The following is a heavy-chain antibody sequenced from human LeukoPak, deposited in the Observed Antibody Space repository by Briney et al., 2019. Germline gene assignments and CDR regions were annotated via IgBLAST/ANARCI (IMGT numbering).Heavy chain of an antibody. CDR3: ARDILDVGATHYFDY. Sequence: TETLSLTCTVPGASITTYYWSWIRQPPGKGLQYIGQIHSSGSANYNPSLNGRVAMSLDASKNQFSLTVSSVTAADTAIYYCARDILDVGATHYFDYWGQGSLLTVSS. CDR1: GASITTYY. CDR2: IHSSGSA. D-gene: IGHD1-26*01. J-gene: IGHJ4*02. V-gene: IGHV4-59*01.